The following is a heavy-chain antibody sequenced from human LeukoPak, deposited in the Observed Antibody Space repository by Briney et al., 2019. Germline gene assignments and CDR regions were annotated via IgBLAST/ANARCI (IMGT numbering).Heavy chain of an antibody. CDR1: RDSAFSSGVA. CDR2: TYYASQWSN. CDR3: TRGRNSAFDY. J-gene: IGHJ4*02. D-gene: IGHD1-14*01. V-gene: IGHV6-1*01. Sequence: SQTLSLTCAISRDSAFSSGVAWNWIRPSPSRGLEWLGRTYYASQWSNEYALSVKSRITINPDTSKNQFSLQLNSVTPEDTAVYYCTRGRNSAFDYWGQGTLVTVSS.